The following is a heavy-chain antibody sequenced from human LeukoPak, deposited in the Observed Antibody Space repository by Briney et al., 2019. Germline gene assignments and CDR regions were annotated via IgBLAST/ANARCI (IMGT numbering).Heavy chain of an antibody. CDR3: ARRPRLGYCSSTSCQHPYYFDY. V-gene: IGHV4-34*01. D-gene: IGHD2-2*01. Sequence: PSETLSLACAVYGGSFSGYYWSWIRQPPGKGLEWIGEINHSGSTNYNPSLKSRVTISVDTSKNQFSLKLSSVTAADTAVYYCARRPRLGYCSSTSCQHPYYFDYWGQGTLVTVSS. CDR1: GGSFSGYY. CDR2: INHSGST. J-gene: IGHJ4*02.